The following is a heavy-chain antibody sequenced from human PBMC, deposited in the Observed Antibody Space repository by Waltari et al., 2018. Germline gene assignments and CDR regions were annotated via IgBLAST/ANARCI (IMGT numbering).Heavy chain of an antibody. CDR1: GGSIRSYY. J-gene: IGHJ5*02. CDR2: IYYSGST. CDR3: ARGRVGDP. V-gene: IGHV4-59*01. D-gene: IGHD3-10*01. Sequence: QVQLQESGPGLVKPSETLSLTCTVSGGSIRSYYWSWIRQPPGKGLEWIGYIYYSGSTNYNPSLKSRVTISVDTSKNQFSLKLSSVTAADTAVYYCARGRVGDPWGQGTLVTVSS.